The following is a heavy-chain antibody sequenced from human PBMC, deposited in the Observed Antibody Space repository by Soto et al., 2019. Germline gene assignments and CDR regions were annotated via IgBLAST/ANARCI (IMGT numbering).Heavy chain of an antibody. CDR1: GGTFSSYA. Sequence: SVKVSCKASGGTFSSYAISWVRQAPGQGLEWMGGIIPIFGTANYAQKFQGRVTITADESTSTAYMELSSLRSEDTAVYYCAREGYSSGSLYNWFDPWGQGTLVTVSS. CDR3: AREGYSSGSLYNWFDP. J-gene: IGHJ5*02. D-gene: IGHD6-19*01. CDR2: IIPIFGTA. V-gene: IGHV1-69*13.